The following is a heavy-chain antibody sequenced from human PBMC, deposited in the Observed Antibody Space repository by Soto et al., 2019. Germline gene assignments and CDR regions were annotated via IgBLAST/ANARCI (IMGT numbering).Heavy chain of an antibody. CDR3: ARLAVADYYYYGMDV. D-gene: IGHD6-19*01. Sequence: ASVKVSCKASGYTFTSYAMHWVRQAPGQRLEWMGWINAGNGNTKYSQKFQGRVTITRDTSASTAYMELSSLRSEDTAVYYCARLAVADYYYYGMDVWGQGTTVTVSS. CDR2: INAGNGNT. J-gene: IGHJ6*02. V-gene: IGHV1-3*01. CDR1: GYTFTSYA.